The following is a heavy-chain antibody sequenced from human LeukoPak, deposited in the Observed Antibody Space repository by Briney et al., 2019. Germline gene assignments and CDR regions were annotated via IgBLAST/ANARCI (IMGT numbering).Heavy chain of an antibody. Sequence: GGSLRLSCATSGFTFSGSAMHWVRQAPGKGLGWVAVISYDGSNKYYADSVKGRFTISRDNSKNTLYLQMNSLRAEDTAVYYCARAQSSSSWSLYYWGQGTLVTVSS. D-gene: IGHD6-13*01. CDR3: ARAQSSSSWSLYY. CDR2: ISYDGSNK. J-gene: IGHJ4*02. CDR1: GFTFSGSA. V-gene: IGHV3-30-3*01.